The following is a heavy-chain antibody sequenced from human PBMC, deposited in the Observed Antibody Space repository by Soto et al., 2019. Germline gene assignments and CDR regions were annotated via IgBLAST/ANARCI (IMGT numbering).Heavy chain of an antibody. V-gene: IGHV4-31*03. Sequence: PSETVALTCTVSGGSISSGGYYWSWIRQHPGKGLEWIGYIYYSGSTYYNPSLKSRVTISVDTSKNQFSLKLSSVTAADTAVYYCARVGGINWFDPWGQGTLVTVSS. J-gene: IGHJ5*02. D-gene: IGHD3-16*01. CDR2: IYYSGST. CDR1: GGSISSGGYY. CDR3: ARVGGINWFDP.